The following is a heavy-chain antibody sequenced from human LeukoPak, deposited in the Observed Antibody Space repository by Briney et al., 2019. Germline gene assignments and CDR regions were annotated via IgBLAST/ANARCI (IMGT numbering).Heavy chain of an antibody. CDR2: INSDGINT. Sequence: PGGSLRLSCAASGFTFSNYWMHWVRQAPGKGLVWVSRINSDGINTSYADSVKGRFTISRDNAKNTLNLQMNSLRAEDTAVYYCARDLGQYYDTSDNWFDLRGQGTLVTVSP. CDR3: ARDLGQYYDTSDNWFDL. D-gene: IGHD3-22*01. CDR1: GFTFSNYW. J-gene: IGHJ5*02. V-gene: IGHV3-74*01.